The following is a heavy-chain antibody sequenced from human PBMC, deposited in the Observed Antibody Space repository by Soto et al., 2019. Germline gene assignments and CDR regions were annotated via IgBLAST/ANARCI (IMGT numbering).Heavy chain of an antibody. CDR1: GGSISSGGYY. D-gene: IGHD2-15*01. Sequence: QAQLQESGPGLVKPSQTLSLTCTVSGGSISSGGYYWSWIRQHPGKGLEWIGYIYYSGSTYYNPSLQSRFTIAVDTSKNQCSLKLVSVTAADTAVYYCARVGYSSGGSCYPDAFDIWGQGTMVTVSS. CDR2: IYYSGST. J-gene: IGHJ3*02. CDR3: ARVGYSSGGSCYPDAFDI. V-gene: IGHV4-31*03.